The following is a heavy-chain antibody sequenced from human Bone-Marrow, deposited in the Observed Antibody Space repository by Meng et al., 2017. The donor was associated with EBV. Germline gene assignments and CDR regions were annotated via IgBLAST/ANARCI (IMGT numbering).Heavy chain of an antibody. CDR2: IYWDDDK. V-gene: IGHV2-5*02. Sequence: QVTFKESGPHLVKPTLTLTLTCTFYGFSLSTRGVGVGWSSQHPGKALEWLAVIYWDDDKRYSPSLKSRLTITKDTSKKLVVLTITIMDPVDAATYYCAHLIAARPFDYWGQGTLVTVSS. CDR3: AHLIAARPFDY. J-gene: IGHJ4*02. CDR1: GFSLSTRGVG. D-gene: IGHD6-6*01.